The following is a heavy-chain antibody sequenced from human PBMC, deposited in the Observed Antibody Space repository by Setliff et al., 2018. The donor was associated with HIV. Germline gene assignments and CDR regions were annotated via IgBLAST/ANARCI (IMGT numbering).Heavy chain of an antibody. V-gene: IGHV4-4*02. Sequence: PSETLSLTCAVSGGSISSSNWWSWVRQPPGKGLEWIGEIYHSGSANYNPSLKSRVIISIDKSKNKFSLKLTSVTAADTAVYYCARHNVITYGGLLFDYFYYGMDVWGHGTTVTVSS. CDR1: GGSISSSNW. D-gene: IGHD3-16*01. CDR2: IYHSGSA. J-gene: IGHJ6*02. CDR3: ARHNVITYGGLLFDYFYYGMDV.